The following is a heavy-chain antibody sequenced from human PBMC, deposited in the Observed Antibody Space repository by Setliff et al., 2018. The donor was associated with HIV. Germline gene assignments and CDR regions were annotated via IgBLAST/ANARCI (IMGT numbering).Heavy chain of an antibody. D-gene: IGHD2-21*01. CDR2: VNPNRGNT. J-gene: IGHJ6*02. V-gene: IGHV1-8*03. Sequence: ASVKVSCKASGYIFMNNDISWVRQAPGQGLEWVGWVNPNRGNTGFAQKFQGRLTITRDTSKSTVYMELSSLRSEDTGVYYCARIVAPGSHGPDYYHYGMDVWGQGTTVT. CDR3: ARIVAPGSHGPDYYHYGMDV. CDR1: GYIFMNND.